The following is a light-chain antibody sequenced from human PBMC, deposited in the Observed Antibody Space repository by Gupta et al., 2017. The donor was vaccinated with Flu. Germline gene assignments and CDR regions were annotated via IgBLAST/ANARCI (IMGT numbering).Light chain of an antibody. V-gene: IGKV3-11*01. Sequence: PATLALSPVDTATLSCRASQSVGTSLAWYQQRPGQAPRLLIYYASNRATAIPARFSGGGAWTDFTLTISSLEPEDFVVYYCQQRNNWLWTFGQGTRVEIK. CDR1: QSVGTS. CDR2: YAS. J-gene: IGKJ1*01. CDR3: QQRNNWLWT.